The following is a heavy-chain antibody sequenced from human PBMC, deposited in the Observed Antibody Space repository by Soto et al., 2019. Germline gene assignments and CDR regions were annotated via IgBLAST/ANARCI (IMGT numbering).Heavy chain of an antibody. V-gene: IGHV1-18*04. D-gene: IGHD2-21*02. Sequence: ASVKVSCKGSGYTFTSYVLSWVRQAPGQGLEWIGWISAYNGNTNYAQNLHGRVTMTTDTSTTTADVGMRSLTSDDTAVYYFGRVWAYCGGDCYSYAFGVRSQGKMVTVSS. CDR2: ISAYNGNT. CDR1: GYTFTSYV. J-gene: IGHJ3*01. CDR3: GRVWAYCGGDCYSYAFGV.